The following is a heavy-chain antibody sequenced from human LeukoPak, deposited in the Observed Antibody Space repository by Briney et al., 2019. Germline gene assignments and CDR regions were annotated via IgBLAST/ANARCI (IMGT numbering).Heavy chain of an antibody. CDR2: INHSGST. CDR1: GGSFSGYY. J-gene: IGHJ4*02. D-gene: IGHD5-18*01. Sequence: SETLSLTCAVYGGSFSGYYWSWIRQPPGKGLEWIGEINHSGSTNYNPSLKSRVTISVDTSKNQFSLKLRSVTAADTAVYYCATSTRYSYGLKNWGQGTLVTVSS. CDR3: ATSTRYSYGLKN. V-gene: IGHV4-34*01.